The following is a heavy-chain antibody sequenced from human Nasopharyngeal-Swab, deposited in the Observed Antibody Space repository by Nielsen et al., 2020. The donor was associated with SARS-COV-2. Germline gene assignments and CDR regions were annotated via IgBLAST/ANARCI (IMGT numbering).Heavy chain of an antibody. CDR1: GFTFRTYV. J-gene: IGHJ4*02. CDR3: AKRIQDFYCFDY. V-gene: IGHV3-23*01. CDR2: ISSSGDRT. D-gene: IGHD2-21*02. Sequence: LSLTCVASGFTFRTYVMTWVRQAPGKGLEWVSVISSSGDRTYYADSVKGRFTTSRDNPKNTLYLQMNSLRAEDTAVYYCAKRIQDFYCFDYWGQGTLVTVSS.